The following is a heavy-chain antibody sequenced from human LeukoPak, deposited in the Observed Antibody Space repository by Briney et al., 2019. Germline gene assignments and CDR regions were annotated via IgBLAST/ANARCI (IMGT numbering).Heavy chain of an antibody. CDR3: AGDSGNLRTIDAFDI. D-gene: IGHD4/OR15-4a*01. CDR1: GGSISSHY. Sequence: SETLSLTCTVSGGSISSHYWSWIRQPPGKGLEWIGYIYYSGSTNYSPSLKSRVSISVDTSKNQFSLKLSSVTAADTAVYYCAGDSGNLRTIDAFDIWGQGIMVTVSS. J-gene: IGHJ3*02. V-gene: IGHV4-59*11. CDR2: IYYSGST.